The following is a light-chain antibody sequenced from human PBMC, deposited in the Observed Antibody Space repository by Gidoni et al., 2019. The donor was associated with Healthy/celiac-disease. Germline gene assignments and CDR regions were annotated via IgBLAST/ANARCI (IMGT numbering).Light chain of an antibody. CDR2: DAS. V-gene: IGKV3-11*01. CDR3: QQRSNWPLLT. CDR1: QSVSSY. Sequence: EIVLTQSPATLSLSPGERATLSCRASQSVSSYLAWYQQKPGQAPRVLICDASNRATGIPARFSGSGSGTDFTLTISSLEPEDFAAYYCQQRSNWPLLTFGGGTKVEIK. J-gene: IGKJ4*01.